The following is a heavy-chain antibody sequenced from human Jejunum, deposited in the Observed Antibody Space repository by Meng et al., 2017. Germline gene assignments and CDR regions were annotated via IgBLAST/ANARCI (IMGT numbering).Heavy chain of an antibody. CDR1: GGSLAGVSHQ. J-gene: IGHJ4*02. Sequence: QVQLQESGAGLVKTSQTLSLTCTVSGGSLAGVSHQWTWIRQPPGKGLEYIGYIYYDGNTNYSPSLKSRVSISIDTSKNQFSLRLNSVTAADTAVYYCAREVYLDTAMIIDSWGPGALVTVSS. D-gene: IGHD5-18*01. CDR2: IYYDGNT. CDR3: AREVYLDTAMIIDS. V-gene: IGHV4-30-4*01.